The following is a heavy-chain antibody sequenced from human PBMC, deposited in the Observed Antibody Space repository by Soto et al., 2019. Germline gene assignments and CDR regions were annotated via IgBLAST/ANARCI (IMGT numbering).Heavy chain of an antibody. CDR3: AREFGELLYPSGYYYYYMDV. J-gene: IGHJ6*03. CDR2: IKQDGSEK. CDR1: GFTFSSYW. V-gene: IGHV3-7*01. Sequence: GGSLRLSCAASGFTFSSYWMSWVRQAPGKGLEWVANIKQDGSEKYYVDSVKGRFTISRDNAKNSLYLQMNSLRAEDTAVYYCAREFGELLYPSGYYYYYMDVWGKGTTVTVSS. D-gene: IGHD3-10*01.